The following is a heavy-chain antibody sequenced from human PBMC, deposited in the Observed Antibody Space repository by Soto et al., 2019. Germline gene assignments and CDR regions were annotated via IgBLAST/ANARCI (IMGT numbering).Heavy chain of an antibody. CDR3: ASAGDYGDFD. D-gene: IGHD4-17*01. CDR1: AFTFTRYA. V-gene: IGHV3-30*14. CDR2: ISYDGNNK. J-gene: IGHJ4*02. Sequence: RLSCPASAFTFTRYARHWVRQAPGKGLEWVALISYDGNNKYYADSVKGRFTISRDNSRNTLYLQMNSLRPEDTAMYYCASAGDYGDFDWGQGTLVTGSS.